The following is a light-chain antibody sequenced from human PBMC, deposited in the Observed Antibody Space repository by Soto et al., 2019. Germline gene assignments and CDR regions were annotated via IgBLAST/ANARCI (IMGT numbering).Light chain of an antibody. CDR1: SSNIGSNT. V-gene: IGLV1-44*01. J-gene: IGLJ1*01. Sequence: VLTQPPSASGTPGQRVTISCSGSSSNIGSNTVNWYQQLPGTAPKLLIYSNNQRPSGVPDRFSGSKSGTSASLAISGLQSEDEADYYCAAWDDSLNVFYVFGTGTKLTVL. CDR2: SNN. CDR3: AAWDDSLNVFYV.